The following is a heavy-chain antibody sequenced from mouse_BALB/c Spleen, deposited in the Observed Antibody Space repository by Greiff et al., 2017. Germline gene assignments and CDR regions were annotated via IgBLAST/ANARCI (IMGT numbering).Heavy chain of an antibody. CDR2: IRSKSNNYAT. Sequence: EVKLMESGGGLVQPKGSLKLSCAASGFTFNTYAMNWVRQAPGKGLEWVARIRSKSNNYATYYADSVKDRFTISRDDSQSMLYLQMNNLKTEDTAMYYCVRHWDGAMDYWGQGTSVTVSS. D-gene: IGHD4-1*01. CDR1: GFTFNTYA. CDR3: VRHWDGAMDY. V-gene: IGHV10-1*02. J-gene: IGHJ4*01.